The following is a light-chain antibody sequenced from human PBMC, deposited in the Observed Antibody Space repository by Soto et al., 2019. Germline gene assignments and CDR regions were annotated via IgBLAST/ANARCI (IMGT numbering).Light chain of an antibody. CDR2: AAS. Sequence: DIQMTQSPSSLSASVGDRVTITCRASQSISSYLNWYQQKPGKSPKLLIYAASSLQSGVPSRFSGRGSGTDFTLTISSLQPEDFATYYCQKCYSTPYAFGQGTKLEIK. V-gene: IGKV1-39*01. CDR1: QSISSY. J-gene: IGKJ2*01. CDR3: QKCYSTPYA.